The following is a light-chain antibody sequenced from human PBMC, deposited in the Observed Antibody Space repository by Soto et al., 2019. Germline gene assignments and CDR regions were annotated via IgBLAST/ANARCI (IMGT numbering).Light chain of an antibody. Sequence: VLTQPPSASGSPGQSVAISCTGTSSDVGGYNYVSWYQQHPGKAPKLMIYDVGKRPSGVPDRFSGSKSGNTASLTVSGLQAEDEADYYCSSYAGTHIVFGTGTKVTVL. V-gene: IGLV2-8*01. CDR3: SSYAGTHIV. J-gene: IGLJ1*01. CDR2: DVG. CDR1: SSDVGGYNY.